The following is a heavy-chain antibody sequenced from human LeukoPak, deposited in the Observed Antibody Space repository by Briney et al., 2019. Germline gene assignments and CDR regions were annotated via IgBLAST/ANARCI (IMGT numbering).Heavy chain of an antibody. D-gene: IGHD1-1*01. CDR2: IYYSGST. CDR3: ARQLEIFDS. Sequence: SETLSLTCTVSGGSISNYYWSWIRQPPGKGLEWIGYIYYSGSTNYNPSLKSRVTISIDTSKNQFSLNLSSVTAADTAVYYCARQLEIFDSWGQGNLVTVSS. CDR1: GGSISNYY. V-gene: IGHV4-59*08. J-gene: IGHJ4*02.